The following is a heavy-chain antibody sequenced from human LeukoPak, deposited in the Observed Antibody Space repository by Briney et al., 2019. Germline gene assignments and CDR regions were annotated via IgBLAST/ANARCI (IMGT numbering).Heavy chain of an antibody. J-gene: IGHJ3*02. CDR1: GFPFSAYA. D-gene: IGHD3-22*01. Sequence: GGSLRLSRAASGFPFSAYAMSWVRQAPGKGLEWVSAISASGDTTYYADSVRGRFTISRDNSKNTLYLQMNSLRAEDTAVYYCARPRGPMIVVVIDAFDIWGQGTMVTVSS. V-gene: IGHV3-23*01. CDR2: ISASGDTT. CDR3: ARPRGPMIVVVIDAFDI.